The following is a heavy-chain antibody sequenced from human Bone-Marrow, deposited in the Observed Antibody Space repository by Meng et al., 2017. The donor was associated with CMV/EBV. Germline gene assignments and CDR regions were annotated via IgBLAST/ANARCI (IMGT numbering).Heavy chain of an antibody. D-gene: IGHD1-26*01. CDR1: GFTFSSYW. CDR3: ARGGIVGARNYYGMDV. V-gene: IGHV3-74*01. J-gene: IGHJ6*02. Sequence: GESLKISCAASGFTFSSYWMHWVRQAPGKGLVWVSRINSDGSSTSYADSVKGRFTISRDNAKNTLYLQMNSLRAEDTAVYYCARGGIVGARNYYGMDVWGQGTMVTVSS. CDR2: INSDGSST.